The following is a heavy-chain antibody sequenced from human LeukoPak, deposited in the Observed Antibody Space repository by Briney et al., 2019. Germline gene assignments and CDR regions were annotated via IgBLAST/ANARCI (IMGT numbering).Heavy chain of an antibody. V-gene: IGHV3-64*01. J-gene: IGHJ4*02. CDR1: GFTFSSYA. Sequence: GGSLRLSCAASGFTFSSYAMHWVRQAPGKGLEYVSAISSNGGSTYYANSVKDRFTISRDNSKNTLYLQMGSLRAEDMAVYYCARDNRGHGSGTFDYWGQGTLVTVSS. CDR2: ISSNGGST. CDR3: ARDNRGHGSGTFDY. D-gene: IGHD3-10*01.